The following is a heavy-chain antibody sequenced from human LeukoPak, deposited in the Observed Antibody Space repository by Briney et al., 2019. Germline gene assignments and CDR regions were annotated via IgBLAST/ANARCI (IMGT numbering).Heavy chain of an antibody. D-gene: IGHD6-19*01. CDR2: ISAYNGNT. J-gene: IGHJ4*02. CDR3: ARDGEIAVAGPGGGY. V-gene: IGHV1-18*01. Sequence: ASVKVFCKASGYTFTSYGISWVRQAPGQGLEWMGWISAYNGNTNYAQKLQGRVTMTTDTSTSTAYMELRSLRSDDTAVYYCARDGEIAVAGPGGGYWGQGTLVTVSS. CDR1: GYTFTSYG.